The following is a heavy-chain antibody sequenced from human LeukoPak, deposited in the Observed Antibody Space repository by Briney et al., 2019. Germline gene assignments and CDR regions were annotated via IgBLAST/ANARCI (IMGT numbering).Heavy chain of an antibody. D-gene: IGHD3-22*01. Sequence: GGSLRLSCAASGFTFSDYWMSWVRQAPGQGLEWVATMKQDGSEKYYVDSVKGRFTISRDNAKNSLFLHMNSLRAEDTAVYYCARLIYYDSSGYTSFDYWGQGTLVTVSS. J-gene: IGHJ4*02. CDR1: GFTFSDYW. CDR2: MKQDGSEK. V-gene: IGHV3-7*01. CDR3: ARLIYYDSSGYTSFDY.